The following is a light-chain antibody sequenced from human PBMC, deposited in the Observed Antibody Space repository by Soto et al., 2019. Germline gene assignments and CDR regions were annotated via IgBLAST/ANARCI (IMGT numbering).Light chain of an antibody. CDR1: SSDIGGSDY. J-gene: IGLJ7*01. CDR2: DVN. V-gene: IGLV2-8*01. Sequence: QSVLTQPPSASGSPGQSVTISCTGASSDIGGSDYVSWYQQHPGKAPKLMIYDVNMRPSGVPNRFSGSKSGNTASLTVSGLQAEDEADYYCSSYAGSNNFCVFGTGTQLTVL. CDR3: SSYAGSNNFCV.